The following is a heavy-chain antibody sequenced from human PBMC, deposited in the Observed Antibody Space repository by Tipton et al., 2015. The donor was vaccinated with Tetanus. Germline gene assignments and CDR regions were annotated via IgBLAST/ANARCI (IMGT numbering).Heavy chain of an antibody. CDR2: VNPDSGDT. J-gene: IGHJ5*02. CDR1: GGTFSIYG. V-gene: IGHV1-2*02. CDR3: ARDLVTTPNWELDP. D-gene: IGHD4-17*01. Sequence: QLVQSGAEVKKPGSSVTVSCKASGGTFSIYGINWVRQAPGQGLEWMGWVNPDSGDTNYAQKFQGRVTMTRDTSITTGYMEVSSLRSDDTAVYYCARDLVTTPNWELDPWGQGTLVTVSS.